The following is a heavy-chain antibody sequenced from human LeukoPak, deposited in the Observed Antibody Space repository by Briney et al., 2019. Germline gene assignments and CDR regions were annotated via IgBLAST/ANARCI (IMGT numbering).Heavy chain of an antibody. CDR2: IYSGGST. V-gene: IGHV3-53*01. D-gene: IGHD3-3*01. J-gene: IGHJ5*02. CDR3: AGARFLEWLLLDT. Sequence: GGSLRLSCAASGFTVSSNYMSWVRQAPGKGLEWVSVIYSGGSTYYADSVKGRFTISRDNSKNTLYLQMNSLRAEDTAVYYCAGARFLEWLLLDTWGQGTLVTVSS. CDR1: GFTVSSNY.